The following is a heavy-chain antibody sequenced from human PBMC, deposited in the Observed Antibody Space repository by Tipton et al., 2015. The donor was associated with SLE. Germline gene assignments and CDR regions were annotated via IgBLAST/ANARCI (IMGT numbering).Heavy chain of an antibody. CDR3: TRAVPGYFDY. Sequence: SLRLSCAASGFTFSTYSMGWVRQAPGKGLECLANINEDGCQTFHVDSVKGRFTISRDNAKNSLYLQINSLRAEDTGVYYCTRAVPGYFDYWGQGMLVTVSS. V-gene: IGHV3-7*01. CDR2: INEDGCQT. J-gene: IGHJ4*02. CDR1: GFTFSTYS.